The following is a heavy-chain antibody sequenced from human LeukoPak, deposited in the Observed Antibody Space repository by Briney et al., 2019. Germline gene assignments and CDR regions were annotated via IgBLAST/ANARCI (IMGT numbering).Heavy chain of an antibody. J-gene: IGHJ4*02. CDR2: IYTSGST. CDR3: ARVVPHRRAPLYYFDY. V-gene: IGHV4-4*07. Sequence: PSETLSLTCTVSGGSISSYYWSWIRQPAGKGLEWIGRIYTSGSTNYNPSLKSRVTMSVDTSKNQFSLKLSSVTAADTAVYYCARVVPHRRAPLYYFDYWGQGTLVTVSS. CDR1: GGSISSYY.